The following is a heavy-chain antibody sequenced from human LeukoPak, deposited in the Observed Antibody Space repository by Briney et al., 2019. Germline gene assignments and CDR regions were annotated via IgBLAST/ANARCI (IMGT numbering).Heavy chain of an antibody. CDR2: INTNTGNP. CDR3: ATDLKKGDSGCFDY. D-gene: IGHD6-19*01. J-gene: IGHJ4*02. Sequence: WASVKVSCKASGGTFSSYAISWVRQAPGQGLEWMGWINTNTGNPTYAQGFTGRFVFSLDTSVSTAYLHISSLEAEDTAIYYCATDLKKGDSGCFDYWGQGTLVTVSS. V-gene: IGHV7-4-1*02. CDR1: GGTFSSYA.